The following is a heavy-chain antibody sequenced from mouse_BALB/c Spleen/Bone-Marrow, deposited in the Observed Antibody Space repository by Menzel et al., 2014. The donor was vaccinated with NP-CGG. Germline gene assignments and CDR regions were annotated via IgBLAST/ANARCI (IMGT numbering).Heavy chain of an antibody. J-gene: IGHJ2*01. Sequence: ESGPGLVKPSQSLSLTCTVTGYSITSDYAWNWIRQFPGNKLEWMGYISYSGSTSYNPSLKSRISITRDTSKNQFFLQLNSVTTEDTATYYCARNGYYYYFDYWGQGTTLTVSS. CDR2: ISYSGST. V-gene: IGHV3-2*02. CDR3: ARNGYYYYFDY. D-gene: IGHD2-3*01. CDR1: GYSITSDYA.